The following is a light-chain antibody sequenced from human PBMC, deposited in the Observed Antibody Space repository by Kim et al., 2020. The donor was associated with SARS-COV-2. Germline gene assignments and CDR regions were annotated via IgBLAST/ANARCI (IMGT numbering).Light chain of an antibody. V-gene: IGLV1-44*01. Sequence: QSVTISCSGSSSNIGSNTVNWYQQLPGTAPKLLIYSNTQRPSEVPDRFSGSKSGTSASLAISGLQSEDEADYYCASWDDRLNGWVFGGGTQLDRP. CDR3: ASWDDRLNGWV. J-gene: IGLJ3*02. CDR2: SNT. CDR1: SSNIGSNT.